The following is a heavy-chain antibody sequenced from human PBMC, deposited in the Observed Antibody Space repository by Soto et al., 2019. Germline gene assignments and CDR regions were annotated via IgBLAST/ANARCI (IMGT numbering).Heavy chain of an antibody. CDR2: IYSRGTT. CDR1: GGTISSYY. CDR3: ATGRISRGLDV. Sequence: SETLSLTCSVSGGTISSYYWSWIRQPPGKGLEWIGYIYSRGTTSYIPSLKSRATILVDTSKNQFSLRLTSVTATDTAVYYCATGRISRGLDVWGQGTTVTVSS. V-gene: IGHV4-59*12. J-gene: IGHJ6*02.